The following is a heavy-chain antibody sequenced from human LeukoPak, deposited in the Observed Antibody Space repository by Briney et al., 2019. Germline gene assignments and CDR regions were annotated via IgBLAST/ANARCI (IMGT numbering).Heavy chain of an antibody. Sequence: SETLSLTCAVYGGSFSGYYWSWIRQPPGKGLEWIGEINHSGSTNYNPSLKSRVTISVDTSKNQFSLKLSSVTAADTAVYYCARHYYYYYMDVWGKGTTVTVSS. CDR1: GGSFSGYY. CDR2: INHSGST. CDR3: ARHYYYYYMDV. J-gene: IGHJ6*03. V-gene: IGHV4-34*01.